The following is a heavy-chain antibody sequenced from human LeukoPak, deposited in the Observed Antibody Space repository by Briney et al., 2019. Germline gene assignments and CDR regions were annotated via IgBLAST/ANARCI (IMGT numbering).Heavy chain of an antibody. V-gene: IGHV3-30*02. Sequence: PGGSLRLSCEASGFTFTTHGMHWVRQAPGKGLEWVAFIRYDGSNEYYADSVKGRFTISRDNSKNTLYLQMNSLRAEDTAVYYCARDDLWGVTTVHWGQGTLVTVSS. D-gene: IGHD4-17*01. J-gene: IGHJ4*02. CDR2: IRYDGSNE. CDR3: ARDDLWGVTTVH. CDR1: GFTFTTHG.